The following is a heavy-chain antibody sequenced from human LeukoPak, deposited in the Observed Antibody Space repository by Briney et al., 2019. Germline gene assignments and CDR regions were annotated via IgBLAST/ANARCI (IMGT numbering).Heavy chain of an antibody. CDR1: GFTFSNYG. D-gene: IGHD6-6*01. CDR3: VKDKSSAPGDY. J-gene: IGHJ4*02. V-gene: IGHV3-30*02. Sequence: GGSLRLSCAASGFTFSNYGMHWVRQAPGKGLEWVAFIRYDGNNEYYADSVKGRFTISRDTSKNTLYLQMNSLRAEDTAVYYCVKDKSSAPGDYWGQGTLVTVSS. CDR2: IRYDGNNE.